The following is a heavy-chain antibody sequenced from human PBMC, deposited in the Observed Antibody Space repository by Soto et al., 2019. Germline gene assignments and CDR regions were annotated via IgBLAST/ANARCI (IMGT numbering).Heavy chain of an antibody. D-gene: IGHD2-15*01. J-gene: IGHJ4*02. CDR1: GGSLSSGVYY. CDR3: ARDVNCSGGSCYHYYFDY. CDR2: IYYSGST. V-gene: IGHV4-31*03. Sequence: SETLSLTCTVSGGSLSSGVYYWSWIRQHPGKGLEWIGYIYYSGSTYYNPSLKSRVTISVDTSKNQFSLKLSSVTAADTAVYYCARDVNCSGGSCYHYYFDYWGQGTLVTVSS.